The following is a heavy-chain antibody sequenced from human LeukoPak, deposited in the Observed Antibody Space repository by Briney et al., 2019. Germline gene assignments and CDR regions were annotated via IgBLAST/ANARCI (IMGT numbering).Heavy chain of an antibody. CDR1: GFTFSSYA. CDR2: ISGSGGST. D-gene: IGHD3-9*01. CDR3: AIPPILTGYYHYFDY. V-gene: IGHV3-23*01. Sequence: GGSLRLSCAASGFTFSSYAMSWVRQAPGKGLEWVSAISGSGGSTYYADSVKGRFTISRDNSKNTLYLQMNSLRAEDTAVYYCAIPPILTGYYHYFDYWGQGTLVTVSS. J-gene: IGHJ4*02.